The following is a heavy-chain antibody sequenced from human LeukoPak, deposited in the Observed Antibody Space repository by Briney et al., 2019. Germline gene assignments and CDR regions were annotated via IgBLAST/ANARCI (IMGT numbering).Heavy chain of an antibody. J-gene: IGHJ4*02. CDR1: GDSISSYY. D-gene: IGHD3-3*01. Sequence: PSETLSRTCAVSGDSISSYYWSWIRQPPGQGLEWIGFIYSSGGTNYNPSLQRRVTISVDTSKTQFSLKQSSVTAANTAVYYCARQGFWGGYFVFDYWGQGTLVTVSS. CDR2: IYSSGGT. CDR3: ARQGFWGGYFVFDY. V-gene: IGHV4-59*08.